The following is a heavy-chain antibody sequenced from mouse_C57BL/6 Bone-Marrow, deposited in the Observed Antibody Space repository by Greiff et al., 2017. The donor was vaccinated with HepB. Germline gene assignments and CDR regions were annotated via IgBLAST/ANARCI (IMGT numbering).Heavy chain of an antibody. CDR1: GYTFTSYW. V-gene: IGHV1-50*01. CDR2: IDPSDSYT. Sequence: QVQLQQPGAELVKPGASVKLSCKASGYTFTSYWMQWVKQRPGQGLEWIGEIDPSDSYTNYNQKFKGKATLTVDTSSSTAYMQLSSLTSEDSAVYYCANLDYFDYWGQGTTLTVSS. CDR3: ANLDYFDY. J-gene: IGHJ2*01.